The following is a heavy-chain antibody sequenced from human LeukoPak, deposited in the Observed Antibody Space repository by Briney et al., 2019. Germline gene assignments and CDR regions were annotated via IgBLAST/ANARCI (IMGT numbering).Heavy chain of an antibody. J-gene: IGHJ4*02. CDR2: IYSDNT. CDR1: GFTVSSNS. V-gene: IGHV3-66*03. D-gene: IGHD2-15*01. CDR3: AKDGMVVAANPYYFDY. Sequence: GGSLRLSCTVSGFTVSSNSMSWVRQAPGKGLEWVSFIYSDNTYYSDSVKGRFTISRDNSKNTLYLQMNSLRAEDTAVYYCAKDGMVVAANPYYFDYWGQGTLVTVSS.